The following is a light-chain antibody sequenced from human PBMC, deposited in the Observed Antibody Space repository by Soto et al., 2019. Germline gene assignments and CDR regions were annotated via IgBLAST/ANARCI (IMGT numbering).Light chain of an antibody. CDR1: SSNIGNNY. CDR3: GTWDSSLSIVV. J-gene: IGLJ2*01. CDR2: DNN. V-gene: IGLV1-51*01. Sequence: QSVLTQPPSVSAAPGQTVTISCSGCSSNIGNNYVSWYQQLPGTAPKLLIYDNNQRPSGIPDRFSGPKSGTSATLGITGLQSGDEADYYCGTWDSSLSIVVFGGGTKLTVL.